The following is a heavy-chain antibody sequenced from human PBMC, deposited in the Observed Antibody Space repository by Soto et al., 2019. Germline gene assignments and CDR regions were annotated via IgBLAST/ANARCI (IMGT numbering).Heavy chain of an antibody. J-gene: IGHJ3*02. Sequence: SETLSLTCSVSGGSISGYYWSWIRQPPGKGLEWIGYIYYNGYTIYSPSLNSRVTISVDTSKNQFSLKLTSVTADDTAVYYCARTLRGGNTGYAFDIWGQGTMVTVSS. CDR3: ARTLRGGNTGYAFDI. D-gene: IGHD2-15*01. CDR2: IYYNGYT. CDR1: GGSISGYY. V-gene: IGHV4-59*08.